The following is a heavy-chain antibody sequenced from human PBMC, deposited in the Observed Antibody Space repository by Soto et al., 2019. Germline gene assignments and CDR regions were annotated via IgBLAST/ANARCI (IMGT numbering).Heavy chain of an antibody. D-gene: IGHD1-20*01. J-gene: IGHJ6*02. CDR3: ARGGRYPKSCYYYGMDV. Sequence: QVQLVQSGAEVKKPGSSVKVSCKASGGTFSTYSISWVRQAPGQGLEWMGGSPPIFGTSKYAQNFQGRVTITADESTSTAYMELSSLRSDDTAVYYCARGGRYPKSCYYYGMDVWGQGTTVTVSS. V-gene: IGHV1-69*01. CDR2: SPPIFGTS. CDR1: GGTFSTYS.